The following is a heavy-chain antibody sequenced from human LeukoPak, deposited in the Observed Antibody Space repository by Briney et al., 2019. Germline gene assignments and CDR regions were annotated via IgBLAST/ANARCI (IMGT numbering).Heavy chain of an antibody. Sequence: GGSLRLSCAASGFTVSSNYMSWVRQAPGKGLEWVSVIYSGGSTYYADSVKGRFTISRDNSKNTLYLQMNSLRAEDTAVYYCAGDKDGYSYGHGYYFDYWGQGTLVTVSS. CDR2: IYSGGST. J-gene: IGHJ4*02. V-gene: IGHV3-66*01. D-gene: IGHD5-18*01. CDR3: AGDKDGYSYGHGYYFDY. CDR1: GFTVSSNY.